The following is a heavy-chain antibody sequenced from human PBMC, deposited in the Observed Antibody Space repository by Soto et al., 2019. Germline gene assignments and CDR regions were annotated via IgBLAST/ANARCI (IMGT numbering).Heavy chain of an antibody. CDR1: GFTFSNYG. J-gene: IGHJ4*02. CDR3: ARYSGKYQGPIDY. V-gene: IGHV3-30*03. Sequence: QAQLVESGGGVVQPGRSLRLSCAASGFTFSNYGIHWVRQAPGKGLEWLAVISYDGSNKHYADSVKGRFTVSRDNSKNTLYLQMTSLRAEATAVYFCARYSGKYQGPIDYWGQGTLVTVSS. CDR2: ISYDGSNK. D-gene: IGHD1-26*01.